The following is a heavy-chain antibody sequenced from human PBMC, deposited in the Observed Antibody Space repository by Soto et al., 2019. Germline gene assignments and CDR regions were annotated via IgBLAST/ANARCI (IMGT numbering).Heavy chain of an antibody. Sequence: GASVKVSCKASGYTFTSYGISWVRQAPGQGLEWMGWISAYNGNTNYAQKLQGRVTMTTDTSTSTAYMELRSLRSDDTAVYYCARELGVLRYFDWLSTPRPYYYYGMDVWGQGTTVTVSS. CDR3: ARELGVLRYFDWLSTPRPYYYYGMDV. J-gene: IGHJ6*02. CDR1: GYTFTSYG. D-gene: IGHD3-9*01. V-gene: IGHV1-18*01. CDR2: ISAYNGNT.